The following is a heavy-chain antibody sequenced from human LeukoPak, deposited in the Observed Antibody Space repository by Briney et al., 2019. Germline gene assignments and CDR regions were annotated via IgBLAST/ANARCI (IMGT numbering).Heavy chain of an antibody. CDR3: ARLSGYAVES. CDR2: ISGSGGTI. V-gene: IGHV3-11*01. D-gene: IGHD5-12*01. J-gene: IGHJ4*02. Sequence: PGGSLRLSCAASGFTFSDSFMSWIRQAPGKGLEWASYISGSGGTIHYPDSVKGRFTISRDNAKKSLYLQMNSLRPEDTAVYYCARLSGYAVESWGQGTLVTVSS. CDR1: GFTFSDSF.